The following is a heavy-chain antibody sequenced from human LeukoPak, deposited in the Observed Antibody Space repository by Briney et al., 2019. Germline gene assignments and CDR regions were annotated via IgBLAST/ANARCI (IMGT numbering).Heavy chain of an antibody. CDR2: MNPNSGNT. V-gene: IGHV1-8*01. CDR3: ARVTMVRGVIMTLDY. D-gene: IGHD3-10*01. J-gene: IGHJ4*02. Sequence: ASVKVSCKASGYTFTSYDINWVRQVTGQGLEWMGWMNPNSGNTGYAQKFQGRVTMTRNTPISTAYMELSSLRSEDTAVYYCARVTMVRGVIMTLDYWGQGTLVTVSS. CDR1: GYTFTSYD.